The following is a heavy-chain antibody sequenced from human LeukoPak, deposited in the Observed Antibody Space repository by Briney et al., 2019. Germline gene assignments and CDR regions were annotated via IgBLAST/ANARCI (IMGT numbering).Heavy chain of an antibody. Sequence: ASVKVTCKASGYTFTGYHKHWVRQAPAQGIEWMGWINPNSGDTNYAQKFQGRATMTRDTSISTAYMEVTMLRSDDTAVYFCARAVAGPFDYWGQGTLVTVSS. D-gene: IGHD6-19*01. CDR3: ARAVAGPFDY. V-gene: IGHV1-2*02. CDR2: INPNSGDT. J-gene: IGHJ4*02. CDR1: GYTFTGYH.